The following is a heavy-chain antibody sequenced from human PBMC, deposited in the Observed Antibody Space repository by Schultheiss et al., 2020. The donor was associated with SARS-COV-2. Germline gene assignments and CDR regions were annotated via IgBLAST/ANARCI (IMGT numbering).Heavy chain of an antibody. CDR1: GLTFSNYG. Sequence: GGSLRLSCAASGLTFSNYGMHWVRQAPGKGLEWVAVISYDGSNKYYADSVKGRFTISRDNSKNTLYLQMNSLRAEDTAVYYCAKDIGYSSGWYLRDYYYGMDVWGQGTTVTVSS. D-gene: IGHD6-19*01. CDR2: ISYDGSNK. V-gene: IGHV3-30*18. CDR3: AKDIGYSSGWYLRDYYYGMDV. J-gene: IGHJ6*02.